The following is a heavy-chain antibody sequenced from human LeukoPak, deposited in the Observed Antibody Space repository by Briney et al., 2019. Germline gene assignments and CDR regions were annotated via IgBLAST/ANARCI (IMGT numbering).Heavy chain of an antibody. J-gene: IGHJ3*02. Sequence: GGSLRLSCAASGFTFSDYYMGWIRQAPGKGLEWVSYISSSGSTIYYADSVKGRFTISRDNAKNSLYLQMNSLRAEDTAVYYCARDPIYYYDSSGYTRGAFDIWGQGTMVTVSS. D-gene: IGHD3-22*01. V-gene: IGHV3-11*01. CDR3: ARDPIYYYDSSGYTRGAFDI. CDR2: ISSSGSTI. CDR1: GFTFSDYY.